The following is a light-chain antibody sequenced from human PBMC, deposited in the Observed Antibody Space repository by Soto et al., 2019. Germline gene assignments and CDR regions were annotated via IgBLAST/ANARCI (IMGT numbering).Light chain of an antibody. J-gene: IGLJ3*02. CDR3: AAWDDSLDGGV. CDR1: SSNIGSNS. CDR2: RNN. V-gene: IGLV1-44*01. Sequence: QAVVTQPPSASGTPGQRVTISCSGSSSNIGSNSVNWYRQLPGTAPKLLIYRNNQRPSGVPDRFSGSKSGTSASLAFSGLQSEDEADYYCAAWDDSLDGGVFGGGTKLTVL.